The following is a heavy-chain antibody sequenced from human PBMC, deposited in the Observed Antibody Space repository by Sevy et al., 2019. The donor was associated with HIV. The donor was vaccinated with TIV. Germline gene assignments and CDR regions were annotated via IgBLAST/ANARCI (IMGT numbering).Heavy chain of an antibody. V-gene: IGHV4-31*03. D-gene: IGHD2-15*01. CDR2: IYYSGST. Sequence: SETLSLTCTVSGGSISSGGYYWSWIRQHPGKGLEWIGYIYYSGSTYYHPSLKSRVTISVDTSKNQFSLKLSSVTAADTAVYYCARARRLCSGGSCYPSPSMDVWGQGTTVTVSS. J-gene: IGHJ6*02. CDR3: ARARRLCSGGSCYPSPSMDV. CDR1: GGSISSGGYY.